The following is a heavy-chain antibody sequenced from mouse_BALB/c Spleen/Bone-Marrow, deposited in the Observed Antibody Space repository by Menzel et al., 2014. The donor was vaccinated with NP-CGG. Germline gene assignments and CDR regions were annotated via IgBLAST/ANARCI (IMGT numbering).Heavy chain of an antibody. CDR2: IDPANGNT. D-gene: IGHD2-1*01. CDR1: GFNIKDTY. Sequence: VQLQQSGAELVKPGASVKLSCTASGFNIKDTYMHWVKQRPEQGLEWIGRIDPANGNTKYDPKFQGKATITADTSSNTAYLQLSSLTSEDTAVYYCARYGNYCYTMDYWGQGTSVTVSS. J-gene: IGHJ4*01. CDR3: ARYGNYCYTMDY. V-gene: IGHV14-3*02.